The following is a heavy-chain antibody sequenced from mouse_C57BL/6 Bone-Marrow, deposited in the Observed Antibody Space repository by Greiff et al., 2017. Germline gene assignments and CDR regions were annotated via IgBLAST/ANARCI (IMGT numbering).Heavy chain of an antibody. CDR3: ARARYFDV. CDR1: GFTFSSYA. V-gene: IGHV5-4*01. J-gene: IGHJ1*03. Sequence: DVQLVEPGGGLVKPGGSLKLSCAASGFTFSSYAMSWVRQTPEKRLEWVATISDGGSYTYYPDNVKGRFTISRDNDKNNLYLQMSHLKSEDTAMYYCARARYFDVWGTGTTVTVSS. CDR2: ISDGGSYT.